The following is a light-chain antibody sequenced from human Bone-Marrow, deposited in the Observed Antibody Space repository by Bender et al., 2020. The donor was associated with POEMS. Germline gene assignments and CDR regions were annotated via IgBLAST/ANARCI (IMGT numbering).Light chain of an antibody. V-gene: IGLV3-1*01. CDR1: KLGDQY. CDR3: QAWDTSSVV. CDR2: EDN. Sequence: SYEVTQQFSVSVSPGQTANIPCYGEKLGDQYASWYQLKPGQSPVLVIYEDNKRPSGIPERFSGSNSGNIATLTISGTQALDEADDYCQAWDTSSVVFGGGTKLTVL. J-gene: IGLJ2*01.